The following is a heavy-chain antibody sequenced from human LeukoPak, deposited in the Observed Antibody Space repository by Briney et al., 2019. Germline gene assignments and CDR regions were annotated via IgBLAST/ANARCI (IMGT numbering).Heavy chain of an antibody. J-gene: IGHJ4*02. CDR3: ARRFWSGNYTGPFDS. CDR1: GGTFSSYT. CDR2: IIPILGIA. Sequence: ASVKVSCEAPGGTFSSYTISWVRQAPGQGLEWMGRIIPILGIANYAQKFQGRVTITADKSTSTAYMELSSLRSEDTAVYYCARRFWSGNYTGPFDSWGRGTLVTASS. D-gene: IGHD3-3*01. V-gene: IGHV1-69*02.